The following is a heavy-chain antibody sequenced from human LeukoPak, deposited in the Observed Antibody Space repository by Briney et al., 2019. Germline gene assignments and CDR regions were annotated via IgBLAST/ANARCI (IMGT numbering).Heavy chain of an antibody. CDR1: GGSISSYY. V-gene: IGHV4-4*07. Sequence: SETLSLTCTVSGGSISSYYWSWIRQPAGKGLEWIGSIYTSGSINYNPSLKSRVTMSVDTSKNQISLKLSSVTAADTAVYYCARGCGGGSCGYLWGRGTLVTVSS. D-gene: IGHD2-15*01. J-gene: IGHJ2*01. CDR2: IYTSGSI. CDR3: ARGCGGGSCGYL.